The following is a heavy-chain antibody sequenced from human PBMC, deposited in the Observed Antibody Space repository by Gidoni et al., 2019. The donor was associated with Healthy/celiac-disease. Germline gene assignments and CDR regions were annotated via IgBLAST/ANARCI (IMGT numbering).Heavy chain of an antibody. J-gene: IGHJ3*02. CDR2: INHSGST. Sequence: QVQLQQWGAGLLKPSETLSLTCAVYGGSFSGYYWSWIRQPPGKGLEWIGEINHSGSTNSNPSLKSRVTISVDTSKNQFSLKLSSVTAADTAVYYCARGGGSTYYDILTGSRGPHAFDIWGQGTMVTVSS. CDR3: ARGGGSTYYDILTGSRGPHAFDI. V-gene: IGHV4-34*01. D-gene: IGHD3-9*01. CDR1: GGSFSGYY.